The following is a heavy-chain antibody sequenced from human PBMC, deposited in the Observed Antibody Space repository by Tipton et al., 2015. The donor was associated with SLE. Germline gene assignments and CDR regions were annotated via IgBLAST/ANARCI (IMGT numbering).Heavy chain of an antibody. CDR3: ARGPLPYGSGSYFDD. J-gene: IGHJ4*02. CDR1: GGSISSRNW. D-gene: IGHD3-10*01. Sequence: TLSLTCAVSGGSISSRNWWSWIRQSPGKGLEWIGEIDHSGSTNYNPSLKSRVTISIDKSKNHFSLKLNSVTAADTAVYYCARGPLPYGSGSYFDDWGQGTLVTVSS. V-gene: IGHV4-4*02. CDR2: IDHSGST.